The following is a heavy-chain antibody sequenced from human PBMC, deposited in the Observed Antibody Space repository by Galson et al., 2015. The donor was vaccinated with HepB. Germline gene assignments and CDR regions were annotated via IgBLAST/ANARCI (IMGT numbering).Heavy chain of an antibody. D-gene: IGHD4-17*01. V-gene: IGHV3-33*06. J-gene: IGHJ3*02. CDR1: GFTFSSYG. CDR2: VRYDGSDK. Sequence: SLRLSCAASGFTFSSYGMHWVRQAPGKGLEWMAVVRYDGSDKYYADSVKGRFTISRDNSKNTLYLQMNSLRAEDTAVYYCAKPITTVTNGAAFDIWGQGTMVTVSS. CDR3: AKPITTVTNGAAFDI.